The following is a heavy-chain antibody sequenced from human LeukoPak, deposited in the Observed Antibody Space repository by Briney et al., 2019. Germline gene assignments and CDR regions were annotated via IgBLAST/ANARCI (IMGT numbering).Heavy chain of an antibody. CDR3: ARRGYLYDAFDI. CDR2: ISWNSGSI. Sequence: GGSLRLSCAASGFTFDDYAMHWVRQAPGKGLEWVSGISWNSGSIGYADSVKGRFTISRDNAKNSLYLQMNSLRAEDTAVYYCARRGYLYDAFDIWGQGTMVTVSS. CDR1: GFTFDDYA. D-gene: IGHD3-16*01. V-gene: IGHV3-9*01. J-gene: IGHJ3*02.